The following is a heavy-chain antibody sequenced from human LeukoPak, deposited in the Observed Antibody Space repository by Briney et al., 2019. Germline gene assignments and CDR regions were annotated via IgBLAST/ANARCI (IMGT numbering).Heavy chain of an antibody. CDR3: ARDGRGCYYGFQDY. D-gene: IGHD1-26*01. CDR2: INWNGGST. Sequence: GGSLRLSCAASGFTFDDYGMSWVRQAPGKGLEWVSGINWNGGSTGYADSVKGRFTISRDNAKNSLYLQMNSLRPEDAALYYCARDGRGCYYGFQDYWGQGTLVTVSS. J-gene: IGHJ4*02. V-gene: IGHV3-20*04. CDR1: GFTFDDYG.